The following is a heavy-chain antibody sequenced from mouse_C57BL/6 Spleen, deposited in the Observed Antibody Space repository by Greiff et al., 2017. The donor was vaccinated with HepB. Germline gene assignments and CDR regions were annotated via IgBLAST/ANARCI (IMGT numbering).Heavy chain of an antibody. V-gene: IGHV1-22*01. CDR1: GYTFTDYN. Sequence: VQLQQSGPELVKPGASVKMSCKASGYTFTDYNMHWVKQSHGKSLEWIGYINPNNGGTSYNQKFKGKATLTVNKSSSTAYMELRSLTSEDSAVYYCAMGNYGSSLLAWFAYWGQGTLVTVSA. CDR3: AMGNYGSSLLAWFAY. J-gene: IGHJ3*01. CDR2: INPNNGGT. D-gene: IGHD1-1*01.